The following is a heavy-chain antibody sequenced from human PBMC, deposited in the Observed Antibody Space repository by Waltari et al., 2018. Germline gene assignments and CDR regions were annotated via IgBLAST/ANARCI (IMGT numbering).Heavy chain of an antibody. CDR2: IKQDGSEK. V-gene: IGHV3-7*01. CDR3: ARSTIAAAGTLWFDP. CDR1: GFTFSSYW. D-gene: IGHD6-13*01. J-gene: IGHJ5*02. Sequence: EVQLVESGGGLVQPGGSLRLSCAASGFTFSSYWMSWVRQAPGKGLEWVANIKQDGSEKYYVDSVKGRFTISRDNAKNSLYLQMNSLRAEDTAVYYCARSTIAAAGTLWFDPWGQGTLVTVSS.